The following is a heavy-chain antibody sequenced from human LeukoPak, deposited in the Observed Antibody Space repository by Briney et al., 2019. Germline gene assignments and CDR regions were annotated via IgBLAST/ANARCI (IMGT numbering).Heavy chain of an antibody. CDR2: IYGGGRT. Sequence: GGSLRLSCAASGFTVSSNYMSWVRQAPGKGPEWVSSIYGGGRTYYADSVEGRYTISRDNSKNMLYLQMSSLRAEDAAIYYCARSVAGPPFLLDYWGQGTLVAVSS. D-gene: IGHD2/OR15-2a*01. V-gene: IGHV3-53*01. J-gene: IGHJ4*02. CDR1: GFTVSSNY. CDR3: ARSVAGPPFLLDY.